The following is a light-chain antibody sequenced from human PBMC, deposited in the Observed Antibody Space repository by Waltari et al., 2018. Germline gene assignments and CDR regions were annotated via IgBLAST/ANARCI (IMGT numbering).Light chain of an antibody. V-gene: IGKV3-11*01. CDR1: HSVSKY. J-gene: IGKJ4*01. CDR2: EAS. CDR3: QQRSSWPT. Sequence: EIVLTQSPATLSLSPGERATLSCRASHSVSKYLAWYQQKPGQAPRLLIYEASNRAGGIPARFSGSGSGTDFTLTISSLEPEDFAVYYCQQRSSWPTFGGGTKVEIK.